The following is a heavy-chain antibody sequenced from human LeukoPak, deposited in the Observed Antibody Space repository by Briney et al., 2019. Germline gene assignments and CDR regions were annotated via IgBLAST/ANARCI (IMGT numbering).Heavy chain of an antibody. V-gene: IGHV3-23*01. D-gene: IGHD1-26*01. J-gene: IGHJ3*02. CDR1: GFTFTSYS. Sequence: GGSLRLSCAASGFTFTSYSMNWVRQAPGKGLEWVSTISGGGGSTYYADSVKGRFTISRDNSKNTLYVHMNSLRAEDTAIYYCAKDYVGQVPDAFDIWGQGTMVTVSS. CDR2: ISGGGGST. CDR3: AKDYVGQVPDAFDI.